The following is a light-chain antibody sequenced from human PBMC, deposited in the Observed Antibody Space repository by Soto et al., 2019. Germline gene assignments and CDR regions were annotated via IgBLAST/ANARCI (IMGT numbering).Light chain of an antibody. J-gene: IGLJ2*01. CDR1: SGDVGGYNY. Sequence: QSALPQPASVSGSPGQSITISCTGTSGDVGGYNYVSWYQQHPGKAPKLMIYDVSNRPSGVSMSFSGSKSGNTASLTISGLQAEDEADYYCSSFSSSSTLFGGGTKLTVL. CDR3: SSFSSSSTL. V-gene: IGLV2-14*03. CDR2: DVS.